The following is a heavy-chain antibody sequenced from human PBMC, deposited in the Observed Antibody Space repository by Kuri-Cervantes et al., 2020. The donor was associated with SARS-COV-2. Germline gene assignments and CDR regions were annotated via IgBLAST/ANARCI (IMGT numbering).Heavy chain of an antibody. CDR3: ARAGYYGSGPFSAARDV. J-gene: IGHJ6*02. D-gene: IGHD3-10*01. CDR1: GYIFTTYG. Sequence: ASVKVSCKASGYIFTTYGISWVRQAPGQGLEWMGWISASNGNTNNAQRLQGRVTMTTDTSTSTAYMELSSLRSEDTAVYYCARAGYYGSGPFSAARDVWGQGTTVTVSS. V-gene: IGHV1-18*01. CDR2: ISASNGNT.